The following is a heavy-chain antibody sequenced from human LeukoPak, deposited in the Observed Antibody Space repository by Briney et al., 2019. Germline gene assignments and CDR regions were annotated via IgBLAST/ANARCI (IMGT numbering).Heavy chain of an antibody. J-gene: IGHJ4*02. D-gene: IGHD4-11*01. V-gene: IGHV3-53*01. CDR2: SDSGGNI. Sequence: GGSLRLSCAASGFTFSSYWMSWVRQAPGKGLEWVSVSDSGGNIYSADSVKGRFTSSRDDSKTTLYLQMNSLRLEDTAVYYCAGGTTVTTAFDYWGQGNPGHRLL. CDR3: AGGTTVTTAFDY. CDR1: GFTFSSYW.